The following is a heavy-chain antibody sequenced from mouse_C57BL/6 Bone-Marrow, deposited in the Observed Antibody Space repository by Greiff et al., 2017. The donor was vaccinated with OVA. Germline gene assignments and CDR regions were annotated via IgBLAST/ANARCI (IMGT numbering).Heavy chain of an antibody. V-gene: IGHV5-12*01. CDR1: GFTFSDYY. CDR2: ISNGGGSS. Sequence: EVQLVESGGGLVQPGGSLKLSCAASGFTFSDYYMYWVRQTPEKRLEWVAYISNGGGSSYYPDTVKGRFPISRDNAKNTLYLQMSRLKSEDTAMYYCARSYYSKRYFDVWGTGTTVTVSS. D-gene: IGHD2-5*01. J-gene: IGHJ1*03. CDR3: ARSYYSKRYFDV.